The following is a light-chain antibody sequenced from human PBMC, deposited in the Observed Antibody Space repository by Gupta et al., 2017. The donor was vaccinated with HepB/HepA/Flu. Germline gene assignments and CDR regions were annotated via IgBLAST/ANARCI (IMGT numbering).Light chain of an antibody. CDR3: GVWDSSLTAFV. CDR1: SSNIGSNY. Sequence: QSVLTPSPSVSAAPGQKVTSSCPGTSSNIGSNYVSWYLQLPGTAPKLLIFSNDKRPSGIPGRFSASKSGASATLDISGLQTGDEADYYCGVWDSSLTAFVFGAGTKVTVL. CDR2: SND. J-gene: IGLJ1*01. V-gene: IGLV1-51*01.